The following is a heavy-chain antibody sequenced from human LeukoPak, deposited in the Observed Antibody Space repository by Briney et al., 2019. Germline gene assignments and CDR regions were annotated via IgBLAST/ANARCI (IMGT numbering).Heavy chain of an antibody. J-gene: IGHJ6*03. D-gene: IGHD2-2*01. CDR2: IYYSGST. Sequence: ETLSLTCTVSGGSISSYYWSWIRQPPGKGLEWIGYIYYSGSTNYNPSLKSRVTMSVDTSKNQFSLKLSSVTAADTAVYYCARGGSSSRYTYYYYFYMDVWGKGTTVTVSS. V-gene: IGHV4-59*08. CDR3: ARGGSSSRYTYYYYFYMDV. CDR1: GGSISSYY.